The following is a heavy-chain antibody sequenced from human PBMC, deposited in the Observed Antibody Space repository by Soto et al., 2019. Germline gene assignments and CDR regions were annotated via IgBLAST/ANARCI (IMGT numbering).Heavy chain of an antibody. Sequence: GGSLRLSCAASGFAFSNYAMHWVRQAPGKGLEWVAVIWYDGSNKYYADSVKGRFTISRDDSRNALFLQMNSLRLEDTAVYFCARDDYGMDVWGQGATVTVSS. CDR2: IWYDGSNK. CDR3: ARDDYGMDV. V-gene: IGHV3-33*08. J-gene: IGHJ6*02. CDR1: GFAFSNYA.